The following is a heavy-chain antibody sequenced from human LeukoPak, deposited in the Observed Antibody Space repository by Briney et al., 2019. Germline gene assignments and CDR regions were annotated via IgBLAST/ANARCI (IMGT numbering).Heavy chain of an antibody. CDR3: ARVRGPPYCSSTSCYRVALYYFDY. CDR2: ISGSGDRT. J-gene: IGHJ4*02. CDR1: GFTFKGHA. Sequence: PGGSLRLSCEVSGFTFKGHAMTWVRQPPGKGLEWVSGISGSGDRTYDADSVKGRFTISRDNAKNSLYLQMNSLRAEDTAVYYCARVRGPPYCSSTSCYRVALYYFDYWGQGTLVTVSS. V-gene: IGHV3-23*01. D-gene: IGHD2-2*02.